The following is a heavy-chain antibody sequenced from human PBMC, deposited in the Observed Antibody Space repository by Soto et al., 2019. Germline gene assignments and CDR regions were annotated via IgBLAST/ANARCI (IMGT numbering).Heavy chain of an antibody. CDR1: GGSFSGYY. CDR2: INHSGST. Sequence: SETLSLTCAVYGGSFSGYYWSWIRQPPGKGLEWIGEINHSGSTNYNPSLKSRVTISVDTSKNQFSLKLSSVTAADTAVYYCARRLTGTAMVGIDFDYWGQGTLVTVYS. CDR3: ARRLTGTAMVGIDFDY. J-gene: IGHJ4*02. D-gene: IGHD5-18*01. V-gene: IGHV4-34*01.